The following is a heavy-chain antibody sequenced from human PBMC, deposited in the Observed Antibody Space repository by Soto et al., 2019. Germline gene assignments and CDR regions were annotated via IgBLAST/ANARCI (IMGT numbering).Heavy chain of an antibody. D-gene: IGHD3-16*01. V-gene: IGHV1-69*02. CDR2: IIPILGIA. CDR3: ARVGLGDAFDI. J-gene: IGHJ3*02. Sequence: QVQLVQSGAEVKKPGSSVKVSCKASGGTFSSYTISWVRQAPGQGLEWMGRIIPILGIANYAQKFQGRVTITADKSTSTAYMELSSLRSEDTPVYYCARVGLGDAFDIWGQRTMVTVSS. CDR1: GGTFSSYT.